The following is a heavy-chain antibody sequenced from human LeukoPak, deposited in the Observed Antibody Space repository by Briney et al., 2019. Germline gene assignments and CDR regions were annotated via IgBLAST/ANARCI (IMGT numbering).Heavy chain of an antibody. J-gene: IGHJ4*02. V-gene: IGHV3-21*01. Sequence: PGGSLRLSCTASGFTFSTYSLNWVRQAPGKGLEWVSFISSTSSHIYYADSVKGRLTISRDNAKNSLYLQMSSLRAEDTAVYYCVRGERGSSYGALDHWGQGALVTVSS. D-gene: IGHD5-18*01. CDR1: GFTFSTYS. CDR3: VRGERGSSYGALDH. CDR2: ISSTSSHI.